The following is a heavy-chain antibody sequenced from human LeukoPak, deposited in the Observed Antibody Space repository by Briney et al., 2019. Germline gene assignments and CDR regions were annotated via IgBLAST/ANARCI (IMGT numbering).Heavy chain of an antibody. Sequence: PGGSLRLSCAASALTFSSYAMSWVRQAPGKGLQWVSAISGSGGSTYYADSVKGRFTISRDNSKNTLYLQMNSLRAEDTAVYYCAKDKLYSGYDYFDYWGQGTLVTVSS. V-gene: IGHV3-23*01. CDR2: ISGSGGST. CDR3: AKDKLYSGYDYFDY. D-gene: IGHD5-12*01. J-gene: IGHJ4*02. CDR1: ALTFSSYA.